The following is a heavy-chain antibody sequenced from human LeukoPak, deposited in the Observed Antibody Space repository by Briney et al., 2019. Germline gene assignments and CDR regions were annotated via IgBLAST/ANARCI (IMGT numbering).Heavy chain of an antibody. D-gene: IGHD3-10*01. CDR2: IYTSGST. Sequence: PSETLSLTCTVSGGSISSDTYYWSWIRQPAGKGLEWIGRIYTSGSTYYNPSLKSRVTISVDTSKNQFSLKLSSATAADTAVYHCARALWGDYVDYWGQGTLVTVSS. CDR3: ARALWGDYVDY. V-gene: IGHV4-61*02. J-gene: IGHJ4*02. CDR1: GGSISSDTYY.